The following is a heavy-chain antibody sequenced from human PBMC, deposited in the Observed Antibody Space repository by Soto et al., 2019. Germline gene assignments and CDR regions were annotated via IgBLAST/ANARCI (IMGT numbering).Heavy chain of an antibody. CDR2: IHHSGSI. D-gene: IGHD2-21*02. CDR1: GDSISSAYYH. CDR3: TREDDGGDSLDV. V-gene: IGHV4-30-4*08. Sequence: QVQLQQSGPGLVKPSQTLSLTCTVSGDSISSAYYHWTWIRQSPGKGLEWIGYIHHSGSILYNASLTSRVTRSVDTSKNQFPLHLTSVTAADTAVYFCTREDDGGDSLDVWGQGTTGTVSS. J-gene: IGHJ6*02.